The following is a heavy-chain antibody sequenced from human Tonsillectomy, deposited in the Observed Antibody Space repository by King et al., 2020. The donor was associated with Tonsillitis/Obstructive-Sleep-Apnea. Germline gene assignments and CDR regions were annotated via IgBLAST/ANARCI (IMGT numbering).Heavy chain of an antibody. CDR3: ARMGNYYYYYMDV. D-gene: IGHD6-13*01. Sequence: VQLVESGGGLVKPGGSLRLSCAASGFTFSSYSMNWVRQAPGKGLEWVSSISSSSSYIYNAATVKGRFTISRDNAKNSLYLQMNSLRAEDTAVYYCARMGNYYYYYMDVWGKGTTVTVSS. CDR1: GFTFSSYS. J-gene: IGHJ6*03. V-gene: IGHV3-21*01. CDR2: ISSSSSYI.